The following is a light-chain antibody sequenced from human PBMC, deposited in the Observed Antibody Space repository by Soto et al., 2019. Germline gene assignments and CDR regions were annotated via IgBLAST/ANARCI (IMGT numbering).Light chain of an antibody. CDR2: DVS. Sequence: QPALTQPASASGSAGQPSTISCTGTSSDVGGYNYVSWYQQHPGKAPKLMIYDVSNRPSGVSNRFSGSKSGNTASLTISGLQAEDEADYYCSSYTCSSTLLFGTGTKVTVL. J-gene: IGLJ1*01. CDR1: SSDVGGYNY. V-gene: IGLV2-14*01. CDR3: SSYTCSSTLL.